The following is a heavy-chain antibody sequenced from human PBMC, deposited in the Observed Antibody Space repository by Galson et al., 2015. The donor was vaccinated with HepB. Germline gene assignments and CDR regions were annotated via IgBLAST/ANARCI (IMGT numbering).Heavy chain of an antibody. CDR2: IIPIFGTA. V-gene: IGHV1-69*13. CDR3: AREGFREPRPLEWLNRYYYYYGMDV. CDR1: GGTFSSYA. D-gene: IGHD3-3*01. J-gene: IGHJ6*02. Sequence: SVKVSCKASGGTFSSYAISWVRQAPGQGLEWMGGIIPIFGTANYAQKFQGRVTITADESTSTAYMELSSLRSEDTAVYYCAREGFREPRPLEWLNRYYYYYGMDVWGQGTTVTVSS.